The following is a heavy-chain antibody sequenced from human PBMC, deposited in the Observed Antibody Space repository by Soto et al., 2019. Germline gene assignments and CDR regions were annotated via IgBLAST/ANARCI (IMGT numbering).Heavy chain of an antibody. Sequence: PGGSLRLSCAASGFTFSSYSMNWVRQAPGKGLEWVSSISSSSSYIYYADSVKGRFTISRDNAKNSLYLQMNSLRAEDTAVYYCARDLAGGSYDYYGMDVWGQGTTVTVSS. J-gene: IGHJ6*02. V-gene: IGHV3-21*01. CDR3: ARDLAGGSYDYYGMDV. D-gene: IGHD6-19*01. CDR2: ISSSSSYI. CDR1: GFTFSSYS.